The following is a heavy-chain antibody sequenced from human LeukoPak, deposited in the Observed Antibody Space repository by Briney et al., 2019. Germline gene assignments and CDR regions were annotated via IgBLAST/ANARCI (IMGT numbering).Heavy chain of an antibody. V-gene: IGHV3-30*01. D-gene: IGHD1-26*01. Sequence: AGGSLRLSCAASGFTFSSYAMHWVRQAPGKGLEWVAVISYDGSNKYYADSVKGRFTISRDNSKNTLYLQMNSLRAEDTAVYYCARAIVGAAPIDYWGQGTLVTVSS. CDR2: ISYDGSNK. CDR1: GFTFSSYA. J-gene: IGHJ4*02. CDR3: ARAIVGAAPIDY.